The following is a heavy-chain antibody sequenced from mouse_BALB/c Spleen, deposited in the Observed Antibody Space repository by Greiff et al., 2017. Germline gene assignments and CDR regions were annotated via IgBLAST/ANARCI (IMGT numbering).Heavy chain of an antibody. J-gene: IGHJ2*01. Sequence: EVQLQQSGPELVKPVASVKISCKASGYTFTDYNMHWVKQSHGKSLEWIGYIYPYNGGTGYNQKFKSKATLTVDNSSSTAYMELRSLTSEDSAVYYCARGLGSYYFDYWGQGTTLTVSS. CDR3: ARGLGSYYFDY. V-gene: IGHV1S29*02. CDR1: GYTFTDYN. CDR2: IYPYNGGT. D-gene: IGHD4-1*01.